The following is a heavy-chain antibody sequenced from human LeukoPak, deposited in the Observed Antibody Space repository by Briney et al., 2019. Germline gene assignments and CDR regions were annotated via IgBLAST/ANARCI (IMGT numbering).Heavy chain of an antibody. CDR3: ARDAGYNTYDY. CDR2: IKEDGTEK. J-gene: IGHJ4*02. Sequence: GGSLRLSCAASGFSFSNSWMAWVRQAPGKGLEWVANIKEDGTEKNYVDSVKGRFTISRDNAKNSLSLQTNSLRAEDTAVYYCARDAGYNTYDYWGQGTLVTVSS. V-gene: IGHV3-7*05. D-gene: IGHD5-24*01. CDR1: GFSFSNSW.